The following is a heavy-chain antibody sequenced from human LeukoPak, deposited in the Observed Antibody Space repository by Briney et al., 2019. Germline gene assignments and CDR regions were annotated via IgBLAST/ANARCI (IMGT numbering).Heavy chain of an antibody. Sequence: GGSLRLSCAASGFTFSSYGMHWVRQAPGKGLEWVAVISYDGSNKYYADSVKGRFTISRDNSKNTLYLQMNSLRAEDTAVYYCARDRLSYYYDSNHGIFDYWGQGTLVTVSS. CDR1: GFTFSSYG. J-gene: IGHJ4*02. D-gene: IGHD3-22*01. CDR2: ISYDGSNK. CDR3: ARDRLSYYYDSNHGIFDY. V-gene: IGHV3-30*03.